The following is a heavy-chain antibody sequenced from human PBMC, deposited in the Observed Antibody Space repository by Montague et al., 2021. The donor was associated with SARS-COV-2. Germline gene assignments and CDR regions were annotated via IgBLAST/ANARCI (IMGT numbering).Heavy chain of an antibody. D-gene: IGHD1-1*01. CDR3: ARAQNTCFIANCVNYFEV. V-gene: IGHV4-59*01. CDR2: VHYTGST. J-gene: IGHJ4*02. CDR1: GDSISSYY. Sequence: SETLSLTCEVSGDSISSYYWSWIRQSPGKGLEWIGYVHYTGSTEYNPSLKNRVTLSLDTPRNHFSLKLRSVTAADTAVYYCARAQNTCFIANCVNYFEVWGLGALVTVSS.